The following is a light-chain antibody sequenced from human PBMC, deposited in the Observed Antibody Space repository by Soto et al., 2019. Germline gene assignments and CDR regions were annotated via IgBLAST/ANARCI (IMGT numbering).Light chain of an antibody. J-gene: IGKJ2*01. CDR2: GAS. Sequence: EKVMTQSPATLSVSPGERATLSCRASQSVSSNLAWYQQKPGQAPRLLIYGASTRATGIPARFSGSRSGTEFTFTISSLQSEDFAVYYCQQYNNWPYTFGQGTKLEIK. CDR1: QSVSSN. CDR3: QQYNNWPYT. V-gene: IGKV3-15*01.